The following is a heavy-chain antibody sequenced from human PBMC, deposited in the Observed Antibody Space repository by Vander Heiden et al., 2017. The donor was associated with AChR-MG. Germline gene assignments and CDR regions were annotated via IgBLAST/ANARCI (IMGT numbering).Heavy chain of an antibody. V-gene: IGHV3-49*05. CDR2: IRSKAYGGTT. J-gene: IGHJ3*02. D-gene: IGHD1-26*01. CDR1: GFTLGDYA. Sequence: EVQLVESGGGLVKPGRSLRLSCTASGFTLGDYAMSWFRQAPGKGLEWVGFIRSKAYGGTTEYAASVKGRFTISRDDSKSIAYLQMNSLKTEDTAVYYCTRGGGSYRDAFDIWGQGTMVTVSS. CDR3: TRGGGSYRDAFDI.